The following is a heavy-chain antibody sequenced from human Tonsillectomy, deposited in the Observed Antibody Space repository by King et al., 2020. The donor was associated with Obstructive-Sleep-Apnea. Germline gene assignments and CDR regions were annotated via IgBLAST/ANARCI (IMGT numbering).Heavy chain of an antibody. CDR2: ISAYNGNT. J-gene: IGHJ6*02. V-gene: IGHV1-18*01. CDR3: ARGPIDPYCSSTSCYHYYYYGMDV. D-gene: IGHD2-2*01. Sequence: VQLVQSGAEVKKPWASVKVSCKASGYTFTSYGISWVRQAPGQGLEWMGWISAYNGNTNYAQKLQGRVTMTTDTSTSTAYMELRSLRSDDTAVYYCARGPIDPYCSSTSCYHYYYYGMDVWGQGTTVTVSS. CDR1: GYTFTSYG.